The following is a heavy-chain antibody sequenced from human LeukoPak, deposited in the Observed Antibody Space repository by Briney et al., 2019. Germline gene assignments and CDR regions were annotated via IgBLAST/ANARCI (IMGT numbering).Heavy chain of an antibody. Sequence: PGGSLRLSCVVSGLTFSNVWMSWVRQAPGKGLEWVGRIKSKTHGGTTDYAAPVYGRFTVSRDDSKNTLYLQMNSLQTDDTAVYYCTKFSDCTSSICYTNYWGQGTLVTVSS. CDR1: GLTFSNVW. CDR2: IKSKTHGGTT. J-gene: IGHJ4*02. CDR3: TKFSDCTSSICYTNY. D-gene: IGHD2-2*02. V-gene: IGHV3-15*01.